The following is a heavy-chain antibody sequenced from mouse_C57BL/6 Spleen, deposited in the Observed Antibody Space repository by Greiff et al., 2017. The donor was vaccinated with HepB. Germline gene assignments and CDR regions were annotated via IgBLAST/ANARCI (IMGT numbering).Heavy chain of an antibody. D-gene: IGHD1-1*01. CDR3: ARLITTVVARGWYFDV. V-gene: IGHV5-16*01. Sequence: EVQLVESEGGLVQPGSSMKLSCTASGFTFSDYYMAWVRQVPEKGLEWVANINYDGSSTYYLDSLKSRFIISRDNAKNILYLQMSSLKSEDTATYYCARLITTVVARGWYFDVWGTGTTVTVSS. J-gene: IGHJ1*03. CDR2: INYDGSST. CDR1: GFTFSDYY.